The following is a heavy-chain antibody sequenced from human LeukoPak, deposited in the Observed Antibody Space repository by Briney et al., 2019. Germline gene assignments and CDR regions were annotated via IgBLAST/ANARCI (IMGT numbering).Heavy chain of an antibody. J-gene: IGHJ1*01. CDR2: IHSGGNT. CDR3: TRDLNSGGSC. Sequence: GGSLRLSCAASGFTVSSSYMSWVRQAPGKGLEWVSVIHSGGNTYYADSVKGRFAISRDNSKNTLYLQMNSLRAEDKDVYYCTRDLNSGGSCWGQGTLVTVSS. D-gene: IGHD2-15*01. CDR1: GFTVSSSY. V-gene: IGHV3-53*01.